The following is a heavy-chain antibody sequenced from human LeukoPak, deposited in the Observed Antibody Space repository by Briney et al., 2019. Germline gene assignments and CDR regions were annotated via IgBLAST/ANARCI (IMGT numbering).Heavy chain of an antibody. CDR2: ISSSSSYI. CDR3: ARATGSGGSYHYFDY. CDR1: GFTFSSYS. J-gene: IGHJ4*02. D-gene: IGHD1-26*01. Sequence: NAGGSLRLSCAASGFTFSSYSMNWVRQAPGKGLEWVSSISSSSSYIYYADSVKGRFTISRDNAKNSLYLQMNSLRAEDTAVYYCARATGSGGSYHYFDYWGQGTLVTVSS. V-gene: IGHV3-21*01.